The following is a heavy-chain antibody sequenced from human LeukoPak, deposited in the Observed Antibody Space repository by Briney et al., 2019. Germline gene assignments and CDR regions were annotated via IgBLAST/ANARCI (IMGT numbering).Heavy chain of an antibody. CDR2: INPTGSGT. V-gene: IGHV1-46*01. J-gene: IGHJ4*02. CDR1: GYSFTSYG. Sequence: ASVKVSCKASGYSFTSYGISWVRQAPGQGLEWMGIINPTGSGTAYAQKFQGRVTMTSDTSTSTVYMELSSLRSEDTAVYYCARAAYYDSGGSHWGQGTLVTVSS. D-gene: IGHD3-22*01. CDR3: ARAAYYDSGGSH.